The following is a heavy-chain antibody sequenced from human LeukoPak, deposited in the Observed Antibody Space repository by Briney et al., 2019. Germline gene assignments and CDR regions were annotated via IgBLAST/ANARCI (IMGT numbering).Heavy chain of an antibody. D-gene: IGHD6-19*01. CDR3: ARSRVLYLAVAGHFDY. CDR1: GFTFSSFG. J-gene: IGHJ4*02. V-gene: IGHV3-33*01. Sequence: PGGSLRLSCAASGFTFSSFGMHWVRQAPGKGLEWVAVIWYDGSNKYYADSVKGRFTISRDNSKNTLYLQMNSLRAEDTAVYYCARSRVLYLAVAGHFDYWGQGTLVTVSS. CDR2: IWYDGSNK.